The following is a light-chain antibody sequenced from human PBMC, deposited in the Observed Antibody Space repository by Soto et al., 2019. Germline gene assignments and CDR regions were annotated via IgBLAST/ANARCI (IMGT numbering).Light chain of an antibody. V-gene: IGKV1-5*03. J-gene: IGKJ5*01. CDR1: QSISSW. CDR2: KAS. CDR3: QQGYTSSIT. Sequence: DIQMTQSPSTLSASVGDRVTITCRASQSISSWLAWYQQKPGEAPKLLIYKASTLEVGVPSRFSGSGSGTDFTLTINSLQPEDFATYYCQQGYTSSITFGQGTRLEIK.